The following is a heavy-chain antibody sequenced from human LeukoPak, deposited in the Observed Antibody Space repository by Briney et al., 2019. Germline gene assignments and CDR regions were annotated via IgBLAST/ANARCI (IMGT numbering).Heavy chain of an antibody. CDR1: GGTVSSYT. J-gene: IGHJ4*02. V-gene: IGHV1-69*02. D-gene: IGHD6-13*01. Sequence: SVKVSCKASGGTVSSYTISWVRQAPGQGLEWMGRIIPILGIANYAQKFQSRVTITADKSTSTAYMELSSLRSEDTAVYYCASSPGSSSWRSTIDYWGQGTLVTVSS. CDR2: IIPILGIA. CDR3: ASSPGSSSWRSTIDY.